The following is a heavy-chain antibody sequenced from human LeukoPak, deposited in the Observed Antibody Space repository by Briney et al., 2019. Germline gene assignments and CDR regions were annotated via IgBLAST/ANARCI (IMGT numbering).Heavy chain of an antibody. J-gene: IGHJ4*02. CDR1: GGSISSGSYY. CDR2: IYTSGST. V-gene: IGHV4-61*02. Sequence: PSQTLSLTCTVSGGSISSGSYYWSWIRQPAGKGLEWIGRIYTSGSTNYNPSLKSRVTISVDTSKNQFSLKLSSVTAADTAVYYCAKEKASSGWYYFDYWGQGTLVTVSS. CDR3: AKEKASSGWYYFDY. D-gene: IGHD6-19*01.